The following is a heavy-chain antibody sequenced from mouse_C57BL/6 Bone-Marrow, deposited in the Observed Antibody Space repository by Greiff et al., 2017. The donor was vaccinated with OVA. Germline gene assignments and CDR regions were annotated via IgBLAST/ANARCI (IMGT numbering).Heavy chain of an antibody. CDR3: ARDYYGSSYEWFAY. J-gene: IGHJ3*01. CDR2: IHPNSGST. D-gene: IGHD1-1*01. Sequence: QVQLQQPGAELVKPGASVKLSCKASGYTFTSYWMHWVKQRPGQGLEWIGMIHPNSGSTNYNEKLKSKATLTVDKSSSTAYMQLSSLTSEDAAVYYCARDYYGSSYEWFAYGGQGTLVTVSA. CDR1: GYTFTSYW. V-gene: IGHV1-64*01.